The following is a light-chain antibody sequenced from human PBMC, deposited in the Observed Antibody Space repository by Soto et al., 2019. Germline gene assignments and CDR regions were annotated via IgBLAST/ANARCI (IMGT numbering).Light chain of an antibody. Sequence: EMVLTQSPGTLSLSPGERATLSCRASQSVKNNYLAWYQHQPGQAPKLLIYGPSTRATGIPDRFSGSGSGTDFTLTISRLEPEDFAVYSCQHYEYRSSPPVTFGGGTKVESK. CDR1: QSVKNNY. V-gene: IGKV3-20*01. CDR3: QHYEYRSSPPVT. CDR2: GPS. J-gene: IGKJ4*01.